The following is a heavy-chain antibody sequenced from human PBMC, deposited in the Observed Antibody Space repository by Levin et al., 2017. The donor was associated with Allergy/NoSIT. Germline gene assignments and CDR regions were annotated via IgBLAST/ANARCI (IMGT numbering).Heavy chain of an antibody. CDR3: TRGDSSSWYPFDY. CDR1: GFTFGDYA. V-gene: IGHV3-49*03. CDR2: IRSKAYGGTT. Sequence: GGSLRLSCTASGFTFGDYAMSWFRQAPGKGLEWVGFIRSKAYGGTTEYAASVKGRFTISRDDSKSIAYLQMNSLKTEDTAVYYCTRGDSSSWYPFDYWGQGTLVTVSS. J-gene: IGHJ4*02. D-gene: IGHD6-13*01.